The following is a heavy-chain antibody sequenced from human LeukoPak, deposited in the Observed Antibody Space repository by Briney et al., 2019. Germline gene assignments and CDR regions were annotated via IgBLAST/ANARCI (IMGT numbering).Heavy chain of an antibody. Sequence: GGSLRLSCAASGFTFDDYAMHWVRQAPGKGLEWVSGISWNSGSIGYADSVKGRFTISRDISKNTLYLQMNSLRAEDTAIYYCAKGEYNWNSNAFDIWGQGTMVTVSS. J-gene: IGHJ3*02. V-gene: IGHV3-9*01. D-gene: IGHD1-1*01. CDR2: ISWNSGSI. CDR3: AKGEYNWNSNAFDI. CDR1: GFTFDDYA.